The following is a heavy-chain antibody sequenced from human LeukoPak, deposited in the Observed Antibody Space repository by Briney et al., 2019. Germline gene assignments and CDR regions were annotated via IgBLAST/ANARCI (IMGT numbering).Heavy chain of an antibody. J-gene: IGHJ4*02. Sequence: GGSLRLSCAASGFTFSSYAMSWVRQAPGKGLEWVANINEDGSEKNYVDSVKGRFTISRDNAKNSVGLQMNSLRGDDTAVYYCVREEGGWGQGTLVTVSS. CDR3: VREEGG. V-gene: IGHV3-7*01. CDR1: GFTFSSYA. CDR2: INEDGSEK. D-gene: IGHD3-16*01.